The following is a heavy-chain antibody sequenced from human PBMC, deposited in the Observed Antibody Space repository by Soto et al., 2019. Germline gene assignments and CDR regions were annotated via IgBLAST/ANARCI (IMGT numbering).Heavy chain of an antibody. J-gene: IGHJ4*02. CDR1: GGTFSSYA. CDR2: SIPIFGTA. Sequence: QVQLVQSGAEVKKPGSSVKVSCKASGGTFSSYAISWVRQAPGQGLEWMGGSIPIFGTANYAQKFQGRVTITADESTSTAYMELSSLRSEDTAVYYCARTAAGDSSGDDQPGEIQFDYWGQGTLVTVSS. V-gene: IGHV1-69*01. D-gene: IGHD3-22*01. CDR3: ARTAAGDSSGDDQPGEIQFDY.